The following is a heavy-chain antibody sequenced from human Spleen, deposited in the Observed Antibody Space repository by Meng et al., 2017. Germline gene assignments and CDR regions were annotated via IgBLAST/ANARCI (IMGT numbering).Heavy chain of an antibody. J-gene: IGHJ4*02. CDR2: IYHSGST. CDR1: GYSISSGYY. CDR3: ARLVQQWLILEYYFDY. Sequence: SETLSLTCTVSGYSISSGYYWGWIRQPPGKGLEWIGSIYHSGSTYYNPSLKSRVTISVDKSKNQFSLKLNSVTAADTAVYYCARLVQQWLILEYYFDYWGQGSLVTVSS. V-gene: IGHV4-38-2*02. D-gene: IGHD6-19*01.